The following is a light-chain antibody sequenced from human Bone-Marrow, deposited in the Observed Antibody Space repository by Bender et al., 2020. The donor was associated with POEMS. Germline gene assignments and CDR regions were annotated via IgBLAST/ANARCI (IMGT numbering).Light chain of an antibody. V-gene: IGLV3-1*01. CDR1: KLGDRY. J-gene: IGLJ1*01. CDR2: QDS. CDR3: QAWDSSSGLFV. Sequence: SYDLTQPPSVSVSPGQTASVTCSGDKLGDRYASWYQQKPGQSPLLVVYQDSRRPSSIPERFSGSNSGNTATLTISGTQTMDEGDYYCQAWDSSSGLFVFGTGTKVTVL.